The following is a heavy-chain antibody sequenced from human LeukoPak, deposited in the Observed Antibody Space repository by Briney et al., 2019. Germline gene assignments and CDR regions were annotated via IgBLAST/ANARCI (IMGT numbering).Heavy chain of an antibody. J-gene: IGHJ4*02. V-gene: IGHV3-30*04. CDR3: ARERASCYFDY. CDR1: GFTFSIYT. D-gene: IGHD2-2*01. Sequence: GRSLRLSCADSGFTFSIYTMHWFRQAPGSGLEWVAVIPNDGSYINYIDSVRGRFTISRDNSRSTLYLQMDSLRAEDTAVYFCARERASCYFDYWGQGTLVTVSS. CDR2: IPNDGSYI.